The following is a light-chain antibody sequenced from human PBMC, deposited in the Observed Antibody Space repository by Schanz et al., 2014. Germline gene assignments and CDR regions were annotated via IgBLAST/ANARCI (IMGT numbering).Light chain of an antibody. CDR3: QQYGTSPLGS. V-gene: IGKV3-20*01. J-gene: IGKJ2*04. CDR1: QSVISNY. Sequence: EIVLTQSPGTLSLSPGERATLSCRASQSVISNYLAWYQQKPGQAPRLLIYGASSRATGIPDRFSGSGSGTDFTLTISGLEPEDFAVYYCQQYGTSPLGSFGQGTKLDIK. CDR2: GAS.